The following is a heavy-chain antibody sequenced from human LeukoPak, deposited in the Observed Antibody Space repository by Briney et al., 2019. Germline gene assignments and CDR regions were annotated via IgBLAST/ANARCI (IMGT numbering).Heavy chain of an antibody. CDR2: MSTDGSLQ. CDR3: GRQVAPGQWLVNL. CDR1: GFTFSNYA. V-gene: IGHV3-30*01. D-gene: IGHD6-19*01. Sequence: PXXSLRLSCVASGFTFSNYAIHWVRRPPGKGLEWVAVMSTDGSLQYYANSVKGRFTISRDNYKSTLFLQMNSLSAADTAVYYCGRQVAPGQWLVNLWGQGTLVTVSS. J-gene: IGHJ5*02.